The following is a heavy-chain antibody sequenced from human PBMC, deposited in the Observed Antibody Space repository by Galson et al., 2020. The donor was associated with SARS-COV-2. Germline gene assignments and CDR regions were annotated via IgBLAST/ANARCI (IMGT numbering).Heavy chain of an antibody. V-gene: IGHV1-2*04. CDR1: GYTFTGYY. Sequence: ASEKVSCKASGYTFTGYYMHWVRQAPGQGLEWMGWFNPDSGGTNYAQKFQDWVTMTRDTYITTAYMELSRLRSDDTAVYYCARGSNNWGRGFFDLWGRGTLVTVSS. D-gene: IGHD7-27*01. J-gene: IGHJ2*01. CDR3: ARGSNNWGRGFFDL. CDR2: FNPDSGGT.